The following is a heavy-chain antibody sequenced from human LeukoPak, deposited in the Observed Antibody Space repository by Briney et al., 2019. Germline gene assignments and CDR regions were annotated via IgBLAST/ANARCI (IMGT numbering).Heavy chain of an antibody. V-gene: IGHV3-21*01. J-gene: IGHJ4*02. CDR1: GFTFSNYA. CDR3: ARSILAGTGGFDY. CDR2: ISSSSSYI. Sequence: GGTLRLSCAASGFTFSNYAMSWVRQAPGKGLEWVSSISSSSSYIYYADSVKGRFTISRDNAKNSLYLQMNSLRAEDTAIYYCARSILAGTGGFDYWGQGSLITVSS. D-gene: IGHD6-19*01.